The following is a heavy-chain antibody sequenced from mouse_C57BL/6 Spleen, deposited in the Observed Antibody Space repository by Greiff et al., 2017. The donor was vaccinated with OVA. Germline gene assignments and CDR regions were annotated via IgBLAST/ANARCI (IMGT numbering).Heavy chain of an antibody. CDR2: IYWDDDK. CDR1: GFSLSTSGMG. Sequence: QVQLKESGPGILQSSQTLSLTCSFSGFSLSTSGMGVSWIRQPSGKGLEWLAHIYWDDDKRYNPSLKSRLTISKDTSRNQVCLKITSVDTADTATDDCARRTAQATGFADWGQGTLVTVSA. J-gene: IGHJ3*01. V-gene: IGHV8-12*01. D-gene: IGHD3-2*02. CDR3: ARRTAQATGFAD.